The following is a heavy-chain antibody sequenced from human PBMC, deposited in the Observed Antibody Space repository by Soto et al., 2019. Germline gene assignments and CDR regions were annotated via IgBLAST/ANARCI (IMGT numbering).Heavy chain of an antibody. V-gene: IGHV1-8*01. D-gene: IGHD3-3*01. CDR2: MNPNSGNS. Sequence: QVQLVQSGAEVKKPGASVKVSCKASGYTFPSYDINLVRQATGQGLEWMGWMNPNSGNSGDSQKFQGRVTMTRNTSKSKAYMELSSLISEDTAVYYCARAVVGFGVVIITHDAFDIWGQGTMVTVSS. CDR1: GYTFPSYD. J-gene: IGHJ3*02. CDR3: ARAVVGFGVVIITHDAFDI.